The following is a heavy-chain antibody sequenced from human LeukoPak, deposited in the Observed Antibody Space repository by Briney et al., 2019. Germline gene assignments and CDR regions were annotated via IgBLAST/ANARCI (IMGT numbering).Heavy chain of an antibody. CDR2: ISTTGST. Sequence: SETLSLTCTVSGASISDYYWSWIRQSAGKGLEWIGRISTTGSTYYNPSFQSRVTMSADPSKTLFFLRLRSVTAADTAVYYCARSGYSYGPKYYYYYYYMDVWGKGTTVTVSS. CDR1: GASISDYY. D-gene: IGHD5-18*01. J-gene: IGHJ6*03. CDR3: ARSGYSYGPKYYYYYYYMDV. V-gene: IGHV4-4*07.